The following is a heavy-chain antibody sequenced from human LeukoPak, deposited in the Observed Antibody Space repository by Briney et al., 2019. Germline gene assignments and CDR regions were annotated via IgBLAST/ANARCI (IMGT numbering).Heavy chain of an antibody. CDR3: ARDYSSSWYGMDV. Sequence: PSETLSLTCTVSGGSISSSSYYWGWIRQPPGKGLEWIGNVYYSGITYYNPSLKSRVTISVDTSKNQFSLKLSSVTAADTAVYYCARDYSSSWYGMDVWGQGTTVTVSS. J-gene: IGHJ6*02. D-gene: IGHD6-13*01. V-gene: IGHV4-39*07. CDR2: VYYSGIT. CDR1: GGSISSSSYY.